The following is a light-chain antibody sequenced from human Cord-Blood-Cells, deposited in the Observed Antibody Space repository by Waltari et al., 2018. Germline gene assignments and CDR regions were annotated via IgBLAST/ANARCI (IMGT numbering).Light chain of an antibody. Sequence: DIVMTQSPDSLAVSLGERATINCKSSQSVLYSSNNKNYLAWSQQKTGQPPKLLIYWASTREAGVPDRFSGSGSGTDFTLTISSLQAEDVAVYYCQQDYSTPWTFGQGTKVEIK. V-gene: IGKV4-1*01. CDR3: QQDYSTPWT. J-gene: IGKJ1*01. CDR2: WAS. CDR1: QSVLYSSNNKNY.